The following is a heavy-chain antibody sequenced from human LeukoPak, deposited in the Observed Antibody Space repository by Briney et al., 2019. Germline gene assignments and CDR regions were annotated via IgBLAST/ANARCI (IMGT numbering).Heavy chain of an antibody. CDR3: ARGASSSVKTFDY. J-gene: IGHJ4*02. CDR2: IYSGGST. Sequence: GGSLRLSCAASGYTVCSNYMSWVRQAPWKGREWHLVIYSGGSTYYADSVKGRFTISRDNSKNTLYLQMNSLRAEDTAVYYCARGASSSVKTFDYWGQGALVTVSS. CDR1: GYTVCSNY. D-gene: IGHD6-13*01. V-gene: IGHV3-53*01.